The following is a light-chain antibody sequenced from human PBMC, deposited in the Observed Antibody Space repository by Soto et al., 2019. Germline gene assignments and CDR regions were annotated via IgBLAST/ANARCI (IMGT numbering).Light chain of an antibody. J-gene: IGLJ1*01. Sequence: QSGLTQPPSASGSPGQSLTISCTVTSSDVGGYNFVSWYQHNPGKAPKLMIFAVSRRPSGVPDRFSGSKSGNTASLTVSGLQAEDEADYYCSSYAGSNNLVFGTGTKVTVL. V-gene: IGLV2-8*01. CDR1: SSDVGGYNF. CDR3: SSYAGSNNLV. CDR2: AVS.